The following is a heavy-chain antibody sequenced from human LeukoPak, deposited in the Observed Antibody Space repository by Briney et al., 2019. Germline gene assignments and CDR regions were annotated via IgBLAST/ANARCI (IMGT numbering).Heavy chain of an antibody. CDR2: INPSGGST. J-gene: IGHJ6*02. CDR1: GYTFTSYY. CDR3: ARGGLLVVASFGYYGMDV. V-gene: IGHV1-46*01. D-gene: IGHD2-8*02. Sequence: GASVKVSCQASGYTFTSYYMHWVRQAPGQGLEWMGIINPSGGSTSYAQKFQGRVTMTRDTSTSTVYMELSSLRSEDTAVYYCARGGLLVVASFGYYGMDVWGQGTTVTVSS.